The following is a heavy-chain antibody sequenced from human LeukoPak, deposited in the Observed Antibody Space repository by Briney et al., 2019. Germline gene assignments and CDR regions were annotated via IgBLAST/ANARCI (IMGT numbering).Heavy chain of an antibody. D-gene: IGHD3-3*01. CDR3: ARGRYYDFWSGYLANYGMDV. J-gene: IGHJ6*02. CDR2: INPSGGST. CDR1: GYTFTSYY. V-gene: IGHV1-46*01. Sequence: ASVKVSCKASGYTFTSYYMHWVRQAPGQGLEWMGIINPSGGSTSYAQKFQGRVTMTRNTSISTAYMELSSLRSEDTAVYYCARGRYYDFWSGYLANYGMDVWGQGTTVTVSS.